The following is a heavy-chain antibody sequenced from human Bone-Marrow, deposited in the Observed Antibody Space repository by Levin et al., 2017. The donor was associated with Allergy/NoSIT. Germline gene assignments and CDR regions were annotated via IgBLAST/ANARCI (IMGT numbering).Heavy chain of an antibody. CDR2: INSDGSTT. Sequence: PGGSLRLSCAASGFTFSSHWMHWVRQAPGKGLVWVSHINSDGSTTNYADSVKGRFTISRDNAKNTLYLHMNSLRAEDTAVYYCAGEKISVGTLDYWSQGTLVAVSS. D-gene: IGHD5-12*01. V-gene: IGHV3-74*01. J-gene: IGHJ4*02. CDR3: AGEKISVGTLDY. CDR1: GFTFSSHW.